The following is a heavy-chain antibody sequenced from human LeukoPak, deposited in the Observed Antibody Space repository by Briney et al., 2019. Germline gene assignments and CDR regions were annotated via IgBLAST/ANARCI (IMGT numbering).Heavy chain of an antibody. CDR2: IYWDDDK. CDR3: AHASIAAAGLFDY. Sequence: TLSLTCTVSGGSISSYYWSWIRQPPGKALEWLALIYWDDDKRYSPSLKSRLTITKDTSKNQVVLTMTNMDPVDTATYYCAHASIAAAGLFDYWGQGTLVTVSS. V-gene: IGHV2-5*08. J-gene: IGHJ4*02. CDR1: GGSISSYYW. D-gene: IGHD6-13*01.